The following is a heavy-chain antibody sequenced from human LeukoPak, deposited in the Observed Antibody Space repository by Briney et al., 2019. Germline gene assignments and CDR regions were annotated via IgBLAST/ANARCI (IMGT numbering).Heavy chain of an antibody. V-gene: IGHV1-18*01. D-gene: IGHD2-2*01. CDR1: GYTFTSYG. Sequence: ASVKVSCKASGYTFTSYGISWVRQAPGQGLEWMGWISAYNGNTNYAQKLQGRVTMTTDTSTSTAHMELRSLRSDDTAVYYCARVFGICSSSSCYHRYWGQGTLVTVSS. CDR2: ISAYNGNT. J-gene: IGHJ4*02. CDR3: ARVFGICSSSSCYHRY.